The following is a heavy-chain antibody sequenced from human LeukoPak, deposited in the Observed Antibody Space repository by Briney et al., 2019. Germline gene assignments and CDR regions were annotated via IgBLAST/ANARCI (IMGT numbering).Heavy chain of an antibody. CDR1: GYSFTTYW. CDR2: IFPGDSDT. CDR3: ATTTSG. J-gene: IGHJ4*02. Sequence: GESLKISCKASGYSFTTYWIGWVRQMPGKGLEWMGIIFPGDSDTRYSPSFQGQVTISVDTSISTVYLQWSSLKASDTAMYFCATTTSGWGLGTLFTVSS. V-gene: IGHV5-51*01. D-gene: IGHD4-17*01.